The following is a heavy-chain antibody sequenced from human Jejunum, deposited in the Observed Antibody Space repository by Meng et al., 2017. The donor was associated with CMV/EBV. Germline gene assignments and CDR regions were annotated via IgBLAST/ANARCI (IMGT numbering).Heavy chain of an antibody. CDR2: LIAVFDKT. CDR1: GDSFSTQT. J-gene: IGHJ4*02. CDR3: ARGRRNEPLFDY. V-gene: IGHV1-69*13. D-gene: IGHD1-14*01. Sequence: QVQLVQSGAEVEKPVSSVNVACKTSGDSFSTQTFSWVRQAPGQGLEWMGGLIAVFDKTKAAPRFQDRVTFTADESTSTAYMELSSLTFDDTAVYFCARGRRNEPLFDYWGQGTLVTVSS.